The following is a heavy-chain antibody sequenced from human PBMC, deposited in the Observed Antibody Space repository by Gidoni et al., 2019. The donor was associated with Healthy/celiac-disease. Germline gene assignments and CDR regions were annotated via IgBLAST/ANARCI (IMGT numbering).Heavy chain of an antibody. D-gene: IGHD6-19*01. CDR3: ARRPRSGPIVRYFQH. Sequence: QVQLQQWGAGLLKPSETLSLTCAVYGGSFSGYYWSWIRQPPGKGLEWIGEINHSGSTNYNPSLKSRVTISVDTSKNQFSLKLSSVTAADTAVYYCARRPRSGPIVRYFQHWGQGTLVTVSS. V-gene: IGHV4-34*01. J-gene: IGHJ1*01. CDR1: GGSFSGYY. CDR2: INHSGST.